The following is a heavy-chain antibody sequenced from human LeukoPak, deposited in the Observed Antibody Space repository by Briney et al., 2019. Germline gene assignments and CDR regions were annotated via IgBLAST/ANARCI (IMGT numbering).Heavy chain of an antibody. CDR2: ISSSSSYI. CDR3: ARDNNYYGSGSPPFDY. Sequence: GGSLRLSCAASGCTFSSYSMNWVGQAPGKGLEGVSSISSSSSYIYYADSVKGRFTISRDNAKNSLYLQMNSLRAEDTAVYYCARDNNYYGSGSPPFDYWGQGTLVTVSS. CDR1: GCTFSSYS. D-gene: IGHD3-10*01. V-gene: IGHV3-21*01. J-gene: IGHJ4*02.